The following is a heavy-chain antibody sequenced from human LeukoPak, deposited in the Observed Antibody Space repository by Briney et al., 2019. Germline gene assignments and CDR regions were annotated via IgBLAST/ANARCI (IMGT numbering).Heavy chain of an antibody. CDR2: ISSSSSTI. V-gene: IGHV3-48*04. Sequence: GGSLRLSCAASGFTFSSYSMNWVRQAPGKGLEWVSYISSSSSTIYYADSVKGRFTISRDNAKNSLYLQMNSLRAEDTAVYYCARDSGSGWSSYYYYGMDVWGQGTTVTVSS. CDR3: ARDSGSGWSSYYYYGMDV. CDR1: GFTFSSYS. J-gene: IGHJ6*02. D-gene: IGHD6-19*01.